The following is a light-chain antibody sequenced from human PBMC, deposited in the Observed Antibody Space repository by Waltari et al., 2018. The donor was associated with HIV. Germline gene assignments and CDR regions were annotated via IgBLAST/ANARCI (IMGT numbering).Light chain of an antibody. CDR1: SGHSNYY. CDR3: QTWDTGIRV. Sequence: QLVLTQSPSASASLAASVKFTCTLSSGHSNYYIAWHQQQPEKGPRYLMKLNSDGSHSKGDGIPDRFSGSSSGAERYLTISSLQSEDEADYYCQTWDTGIRVFGGGTKLTVL. CDR2: LNSDGSH. J-gene: IGLJ3*02. V-gene: IGLV4-69*01.